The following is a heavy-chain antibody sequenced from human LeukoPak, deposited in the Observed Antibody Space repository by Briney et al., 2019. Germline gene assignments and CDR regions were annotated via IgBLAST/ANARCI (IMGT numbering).Heavy chain of an antibody. CDR2: LTGSGQYT. J-gene: IGHJ4*02. D-gene: IGHD5-12*01. CDR3: AKDGRYSGYDFADS. CDR1: GLSISGQW. V-gene: IGHV3-23*01. Sequence: PGGSLRLSCVASGLSISGQWMNWVRQAPGEGLEWVPTLTGSGQYTYYADSVKGRFTISRDNSENTLYLQMNSLRVEDTAIYYCAKDGRYSGYDFADSWGQGTLVTVSS.